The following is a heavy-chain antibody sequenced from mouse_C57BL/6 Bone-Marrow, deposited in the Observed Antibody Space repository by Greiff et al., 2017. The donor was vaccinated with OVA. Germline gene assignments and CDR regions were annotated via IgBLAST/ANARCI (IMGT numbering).Heavy chain of an antibody. CDR3: ARYDGSFPFAY. D-gene: IGHD1-1*01. V-gene: IGHV5-12*01. CDR1: GFTFSDYY. J-gene: IGHJ3*01. Sequence: EVQLVESGGGLVQPGGSLKLSCAASGFTFSDYYMYWVRQTPEKRLEWVAYISNGGGSTYYPDTVKGRFTISRDNAKNTLYLQMSRLKSEDTAMYYCARYDGSFPFAYWGQGTLVTVSA. CDR2: ISNGGGST.